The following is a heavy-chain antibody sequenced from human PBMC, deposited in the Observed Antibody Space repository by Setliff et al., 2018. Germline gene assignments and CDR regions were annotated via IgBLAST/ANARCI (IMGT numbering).Heavy chain of an antibody. CDR1: GGSITSGGGFY. CDR2: FYSFGSI. J-gene: IGHJ5*02. D-gene: IGHD3-10*01. Sequence: SETLSLTCSVTGGSITSGGGFYWAWIRQPPGKELEWIGSFYSFGSIYYSPSLKNRVTISGDTSSNQFSLNPNSVTAADTAVYYCARHKVIKKEFKRLTWFDPWGQGTPVTVSS. CDR3: ARHKVIKKEFKRLTWFDP. V-gene: IGHV4-39*01.